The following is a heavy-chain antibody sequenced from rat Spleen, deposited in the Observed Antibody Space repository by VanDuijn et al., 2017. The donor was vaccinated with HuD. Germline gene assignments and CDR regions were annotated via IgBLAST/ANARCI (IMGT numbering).Heavy chain of an antibody. V-gene: IGHV5-25*01. CDR2: ISTGGGNT. CDR3: ARLTMGIFDY. CDR1: GFTFSNYY. D-gene: IGHD1-7*01. J-gene: IGHJ2*01. Sequence: EVQLVESGGGLVQPGRSMKLSCAASGFTFSNYYMAWVRQAPTRGLEWVASISTGGGNTYYRDSVKGRFTISRDNEKSPLYPQIDSLRSADTATYYFARLTMGIFDYWGQGVMVTVSS.